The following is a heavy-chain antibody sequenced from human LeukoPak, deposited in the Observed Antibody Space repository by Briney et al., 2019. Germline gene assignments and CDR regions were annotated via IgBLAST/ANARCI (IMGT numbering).Heavy chain of an antibody. J-gene: IGHJ5*02. CDR2: FDPEDGET. CDR1: GYTLTELS. V-gene: IGHV1-24*01. CDR3: ARGNSMEDTAWWFDP. Sequence: ASVKVSCKVSGYTLTELSMHWVRQAPGKGLEWMGGFDPEDGETIYAQKFQGGVTMTRDMSTSTDYMELSSLRSEDTAVYYCARGNSMEDTAWWFDPWGQGTLVTVSS. D-gene: IGHD1-1*01.